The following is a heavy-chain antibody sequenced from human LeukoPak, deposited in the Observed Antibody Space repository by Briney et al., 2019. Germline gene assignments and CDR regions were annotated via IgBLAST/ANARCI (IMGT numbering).Heavy chain of an antibody. CDR2: ISSSSCTI. J-gene: IGHJ2*01. CDR1: GFTFSSYS. D-gene: IGHD6-19*01. Sequence: PGGSLRLSCAASGFTFSSYSMNWVRQAPGKGLEWISYISSSSCTIYYADSVKGRFTISRDNAKNSLYLQMNSLRAEDTAVYYCAKKRGIAVAGTGDWYFDLWGRGTLVTVSS. CDR3: AKKRGIAVAGTGDWYFDL. V-gene: IGHV3-48*01.